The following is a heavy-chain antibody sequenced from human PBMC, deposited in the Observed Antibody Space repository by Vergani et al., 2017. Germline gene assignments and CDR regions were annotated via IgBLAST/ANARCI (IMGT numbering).Heavy chain of an antibody. CDR3: ASDSSTPATYYYYGMDV. V-gene: IGHV1-69*18. CDR2: IIPIFGTA. CDR1: GGTFSSYA. D-gene: IGHD6-13*01. J-gene: IGHJ6*02. Sequence: QVQLVQSGAEVKKPGSSVKVSCKASGGTFSSYAISWVRQAPGQGLEWMGRIIPIFGTANYAQKFQGRVTITADESTSTAYMELSSLRSEDTAVYYCASDSSTPATYYYYGMDVWGQGTTVTVSS.